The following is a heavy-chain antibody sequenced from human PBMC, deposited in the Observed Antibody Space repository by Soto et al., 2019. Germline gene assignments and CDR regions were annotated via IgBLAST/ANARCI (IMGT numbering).Heavy chain of an antibody. CDR2: TYYRSKWYN. J-gene: IGHJ6*03. CDR1: GGSVSSNSAA. CDR3: ARDRSGDFWSGYRYYYYYMDV. D-gene: IGHD3-3*01. Sequence: SQTLSLTCAISGGSVSSNSAAWNWIRQSPSGGLEWLGRTYYRSKWYNDYAVSVKSRITINPDTSKNQFSLQLNSVTPEDTAVYYCARDRSGDFWSGYRYYYYYMDVWGKGTTVTVSS. V-gene: IGHV6-1*01.